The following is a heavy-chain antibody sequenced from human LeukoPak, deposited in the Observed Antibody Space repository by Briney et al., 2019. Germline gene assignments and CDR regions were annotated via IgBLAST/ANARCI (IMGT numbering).Heavy chain of an antibody. D-gene: IGHD2-2*01. J-gene: IGHJ4*02. Sequence: PSETLSLTCTVSGGSISSSSYYWGWVRQPPGKGLEWIGSIYYSGSTYYNPSLKSRVTTSVDTSKNQFSLKLSSVTAADTAVYYCARHPQYCSSTSCYYFDYWGQGTLVTVSS. CDR1: GGSISSSSYY. CDR3: ARHPQYCSSTSCYYFDY. CDR2: IYYSGST. V-gene: IGHV4-39*01.